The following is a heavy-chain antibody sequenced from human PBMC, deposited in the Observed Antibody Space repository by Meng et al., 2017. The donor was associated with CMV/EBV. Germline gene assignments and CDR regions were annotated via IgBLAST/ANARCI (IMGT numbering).Heavy chain of an antibody. CDR1: GYNLASYY. CDR3: ARTRMFWLVN. J-gene: IGHJ4*02. CDR2: INPSGGST. Sequence: KFYCKASGYNLASYYMHWVRQAPGQGLEWMGIINPSGGSTSYAQKFQGRVTMTRDTSTSTVYMELSSLRSEDTAVYYCARTRMFWLVNWGQGTLVTVSS. D-gene: IGHD2-21*01. V-gene: IGHV1-46*01.